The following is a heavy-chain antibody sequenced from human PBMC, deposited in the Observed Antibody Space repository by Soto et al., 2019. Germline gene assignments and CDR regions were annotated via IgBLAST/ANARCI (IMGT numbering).Heavy chain of an antibody. D-gene: IGHD2-15*01. Sequence: GGSLRLSCAASGFTFSSYAMSWVRQAPGRGLEWVSAISGSGGSTYYTDSGKGRFTISRDMSKNTLNLQMNSLRAEDTAVYYCAKAPLCGGGSIYNEPDYYYGMDVWGQGTTVTVSS. J-gene: IGHJ6*02. CDR2: ISGSGGST. V-gene: IGHV3-23*01. CDR3: AKAPLCGGGSIYNEPDYYYGMDV. CDR1: GFTFSSYA.